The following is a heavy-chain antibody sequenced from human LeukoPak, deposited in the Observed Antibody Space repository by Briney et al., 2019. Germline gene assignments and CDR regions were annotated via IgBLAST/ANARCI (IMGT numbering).Heavy chain of an antibody. J-gene: IGHJ6*03. CDR3: ARTTEGGYTYGYFYYYYMDV. CDR2: IYPSGST. V-gene: IGHV4-61*02. D-gene: IGHD5-18*01. CDR1: GGSISSGSYY. Sequence: PSETLSLTCTVSGGSISSGSYYWSWIRQPAGKGLEWIGRIYPSGSTNYNPSLKSRVTISVDTSKNQFSLKLTSVTAADTAVYYCARTTEGGYTYGYFYYYYMDVWGKGTTVTISS.